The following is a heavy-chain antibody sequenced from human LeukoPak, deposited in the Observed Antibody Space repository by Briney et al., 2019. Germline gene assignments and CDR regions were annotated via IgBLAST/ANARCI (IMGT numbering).Heavy chain of an antibody. D-gene: IGHD3-16*01. CDR2: INPSSGNT. CDR3: STSVGGTEFDS. Sequence: ASVKVSCKASGYTFSSQYMHFVRQAPGQGLEWMGIINPSSGNTNYAQKFQGRVTMTRDTSTSTIYMDLSSLRSDDTAVYYCSTSVGGTEFDSWGQGARVTVSS. CDR1: GYTFSSQY. V-gene: IGHV1-46*01. J-gene: IGHJ4*02.